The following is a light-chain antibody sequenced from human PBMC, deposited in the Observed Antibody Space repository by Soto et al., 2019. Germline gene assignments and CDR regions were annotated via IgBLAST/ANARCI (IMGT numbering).Light chain of an antibody. V-gene: IGLV1-44*01. CDR1: SSNIGSNT. J-gene: IGLJ2*01. CDR2: SNN. Sequence: QSVLTQPPSASGTPGQRVTISCSGSSSNIGSNTVNWYQQLPGTAPKLLIYSNNQRPSGVPDRFSDSKSGTSASLAISGLQSEDEADYYCAAWDVSLKEVFGGGTKLTVL. CDR3: AAWDVSLKEV.